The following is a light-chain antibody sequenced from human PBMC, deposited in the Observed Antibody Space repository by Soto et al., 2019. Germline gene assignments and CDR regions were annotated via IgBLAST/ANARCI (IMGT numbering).Light chain of an antibody. V-gene: IGKV3-20*01. J-gene: IGKJ1*01. Sequence: EIVLTQSPGTLSLSPGERATLSCRASQSVSNYLAWYQRKPGQAPRLLIYGASSRANGIQDRFSGSGSGTDFTLTISRLEPEDFAVYYCHQYGGSPQTFGQGTKVEIK. CDR2: GAS. CDR3: HQYGGSPQT. CDR1: QSVSNY.